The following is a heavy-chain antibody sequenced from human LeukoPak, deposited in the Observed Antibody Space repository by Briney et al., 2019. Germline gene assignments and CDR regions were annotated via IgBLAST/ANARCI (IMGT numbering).Heavy chain of an antibody. Sequence: GGSLRLSCAASGFTFDDYAMHWVRQAPGKGLEWVSGISWNSGSIGYADSVKGRFTISRDNAKNSLYLQMNNLRAEDMALYYCAKGYCSSTSCYVDYWGQGTLVTVSS. CDR3: AKGYCSSTSCYVDY. D-gene: IGHD2-2*01. CDR2: ISWNSGSI. J-gene: IGHJ4*02. V-gene: IGHV3-9*03. CDR1: GFTFDDYA.